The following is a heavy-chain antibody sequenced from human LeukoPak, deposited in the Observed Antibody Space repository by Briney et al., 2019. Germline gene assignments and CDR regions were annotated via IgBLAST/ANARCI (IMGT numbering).Heavy chain of an antibody. D-gene: IGHD3-10*01. CDR1: GFTFSNYG. CDR3: AKNFGAGSRGAYDY. J-gene: IGHJ4*02. V-gene: IGHV3-30*18. CDR2: ISYDGSNK. Sequence: GGSLRLSCAASGFTFSNYGMNWVRQAPGKRLEWVAVISYDGSNKYYADSVKGRFTISRDNSKNTLYLQMNSLRAEDTAVYYCAKNFGAGSRGAYDYWGQGTLVTVSS.